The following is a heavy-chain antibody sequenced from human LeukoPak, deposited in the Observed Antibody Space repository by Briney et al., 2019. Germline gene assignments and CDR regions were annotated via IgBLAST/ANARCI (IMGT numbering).Heavy chain of an antibody. D-gene: IGHD3-3*02. J-gene: IGHJ4*02. CDR1: GFTFVDYG. Sequence: GGSLRLSCATSGFTFVDYGLSWVRRAPGRGLEWLCAINYNGAITDYADSVKGRFTISRDNAKNSLYLRMDSLRAEDTALYYCARDRLGPSFSVSHFDLWGQGTLVTVSS. CDR2: INYNGAIT. CDR3: ARDRLGPSFSVSHFDL. V-gene: IGHV3-20*04.